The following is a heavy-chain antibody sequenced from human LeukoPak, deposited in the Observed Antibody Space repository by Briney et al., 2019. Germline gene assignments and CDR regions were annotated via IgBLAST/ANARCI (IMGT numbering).Heavy chain of an antibody. J-gene: IGHJ4*02. CDR2: IWYDGSNK. Sequence: GGSLRLSCAASGFTFSSYGMHWVRQAPGKGLEWVAVIWYDGSNKYYADSVKGRFTISRDNSKNTLYLQMNSLRAEGTAVYYCASDWYYYGSGSYYTVDYWGQGTLVTVSS. V-gene: IGHV3-33*01. CDR3: ASDWYYYGSGSYYTVDY. CDR1: GFTFSSYG. D-gene: IGHD3-10*01.